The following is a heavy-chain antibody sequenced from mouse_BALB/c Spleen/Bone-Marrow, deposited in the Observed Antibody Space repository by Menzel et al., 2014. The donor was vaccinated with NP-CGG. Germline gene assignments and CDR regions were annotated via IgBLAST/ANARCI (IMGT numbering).Heavy chain of an antibody. D-gene: IGHD2-10*02. J-gene: IGHJ4*01. CDR2: IWRDGST. CDR1: GFSLTGYG. CDR3: AREKYGNYYAMVY. V-gene: IGHV2-6-7*01. Sequence: VMLVDSGPGLVAPSQSLSITCTVSGFSLTGYGVNWVRQPPGKGLEWLGMIWRDGSTDYNSALKSRLSISKDKSKSQVFLKMNSLQTDDTARYYCAREKYGNYYAMVYWGQGASVTVSS.